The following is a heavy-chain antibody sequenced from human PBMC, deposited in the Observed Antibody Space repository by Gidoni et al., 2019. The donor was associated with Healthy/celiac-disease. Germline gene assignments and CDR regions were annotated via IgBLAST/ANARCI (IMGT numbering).Heavy chain of an antibody. V-gene: IGHV3-21*01. CDR2: IISSSSYI. CDR1: GFTFSSYS. J-gene: IGHJ6*02. CDR3: ARGWRGYYYYYGMDV. Sequence: EVQLVESGGGLVKPGGSLRLSCAASGFTFSSYSMNWVRQAPGKGLEWVSSIISSSSYIYYADSVKGRFTISRDNAKNSLYLQMNSLRAEDTAVYYCARGWRGYYYYYGMDVWSQGTTVTVSS.